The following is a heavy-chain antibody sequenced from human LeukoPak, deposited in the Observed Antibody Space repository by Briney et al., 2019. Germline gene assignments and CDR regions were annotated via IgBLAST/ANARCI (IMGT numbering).Heavy chain of an antibody. D-gene: IGHD3-22*01. CDR2: IIPIFGTA. CDR3: ATGDAYDSSGYPIPAAY. V-gene: IGHV1-69*05. J-gene: IGHJ4*02. Sequence: SVKVSCKASGGTFSSYAISWVRQAPGQGLEWMGGIIPIFGTANYAQKFQGRVTITTDESTSTAYMELSSLRSEDTAVYYCATGDAYDSSGYPIPAAYWGQGTLVTVSS. CDR1: GGTFSSYA.